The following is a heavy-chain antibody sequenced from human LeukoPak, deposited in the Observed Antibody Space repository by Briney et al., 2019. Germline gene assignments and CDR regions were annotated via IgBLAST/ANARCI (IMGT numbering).Heavy chain of an antibody. Sequence: GGSLRLSCAASGFTFSDYAMSWVRQAPGKGLEWVSGVSTSGGSTFYADSVKGRFTISRDNSKNTLYLQMNSLRAEDTAVYYCAKAPGSSWSKLYFDYWGQGTLVTVSS. CDR2: VSTSGGST. J-gene: IGHJ4*02. V-gene: IGHV3-23*01. CDR3: AKAPGSSWSKLYFDY. CDR1: GFTFSDYA. D-gene: IGHD6-13*01.